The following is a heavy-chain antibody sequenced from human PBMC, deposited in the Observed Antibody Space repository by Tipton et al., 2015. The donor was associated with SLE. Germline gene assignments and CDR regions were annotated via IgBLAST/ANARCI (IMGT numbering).Heavy chain of an antibody. V-gene: IGHV3-30*04. J-gene: IGHJ4*02. CDR2: ISYDGSNK. D-gene: IGHD1-20*01. CDR1: GFTFSSYA. CDR3: ARGSLTLGLTFDY. Sequence: SLRLSCAASGFTFSSYAMHWVRQAPGKGLEWVAVISYDGSNKYYADSVKGRFTTSRDNSKNTLYLQMNSLRAEDTAVYYCARGSLTLGLTFDYWGQGTLVTVSS.